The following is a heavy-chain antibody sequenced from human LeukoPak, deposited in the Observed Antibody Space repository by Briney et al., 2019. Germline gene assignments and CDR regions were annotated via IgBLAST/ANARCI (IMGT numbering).Heavy chain of an antibody. CDR1: GGSVSSSSYY. CDR2: IYYSGST. D-gene: IGHD4-11*01. V-gene: IGHV4-39*01. Sequence: SETLSLTCTVSGGSVSSSSYYWGWIRQPPGKGLEWIGSIYYSGSTYYNPSLKSRVTISVDMSKNQFSLKLSSVTAADTAVYYCARHVSDSNFYYYYYMDVWGKGPGSPSP. J-gene: IGHJ6*03. CDR3: ARHVSDSNFYYYYYMDV.